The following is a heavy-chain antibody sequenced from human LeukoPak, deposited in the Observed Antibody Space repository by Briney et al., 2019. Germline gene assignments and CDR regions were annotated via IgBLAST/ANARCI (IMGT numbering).Heavy chain of an antibody. CDR1: GDSVSSNNGA. J-gene: IGHJ4*02. Sequence: SQTLSLTCAISGDSVSSNNGAWNRIRQSPSRGLEWLGRTYYRSKWYNDYAGSLMSRITISPDTSKNQFSLQVYSVTPEDTAVYYCARDVGTTGWHTYDFWGQGTLVTVSS. CDR3: ARDVGTTGWHTYDF. CDR2: TYYRSKWYN. V-gene: IGHV6-1*01. D-gene: IGHD3-9*01.